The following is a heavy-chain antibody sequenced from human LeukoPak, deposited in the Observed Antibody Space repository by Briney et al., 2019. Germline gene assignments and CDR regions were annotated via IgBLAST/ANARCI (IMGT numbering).Heavy chain of an antibody. CDR2: IYYSGST. D-gene: IGHD2-15*01. J-gene: IGHJ4*02. Sequence: KPSETLSLTCAVSGGSISSYYWSWIRQPPGKGLEWIGYIYYSGSTNYNPSLKSRVTISVDTSKNQFSLKLSSVTAADTAVYYCARVRYCSGGSCYRFPDYWGQGTLVTVSS. CDR3: ARVRYCSGGSCYRFPDY. V-gene: IGHV4-59*08. CDR1: GGSISSYY.